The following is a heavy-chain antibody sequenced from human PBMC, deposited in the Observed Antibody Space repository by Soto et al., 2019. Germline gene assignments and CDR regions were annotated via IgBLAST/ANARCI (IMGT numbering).Heavy chain of an antibody. CDR3: ARGAIAVAGPLYYYYGMDV. J-gene: IGHJ6*02. V-gene: IGHV3-13*01. CDR1: GFTFSSYD. D-gene: IGHD6-19*01. CDR2: IGTAGDT. Sequence: GGSLRLSCAASGFTFSSYDLHWVRQATGTGLEWVSAIGTAGDTYYPGSVKGRFTISRENAKNSLYLQMNSLRAGDTAVYYCARGAIAVAGPLYYYYGMDVWGQGTTVTVSS.